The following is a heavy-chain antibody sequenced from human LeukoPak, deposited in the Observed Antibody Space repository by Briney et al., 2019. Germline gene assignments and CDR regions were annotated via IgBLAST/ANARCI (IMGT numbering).Heavy chain of an antibody. Sequence: GGSLRLSCAASGFTFSSYSMTWVRQAPGKRLEWVSSISGNSRYIYYADSMRGRFTISRDNAKNSLYLQMNSLKPEDTAVYYCARVAEAAAFDSWGQGTLVTVSS. CDR1: GFTFSSYS. J-gene: IGHJ4*02. CDR3: ARVAEAAAFDS. CDR2: ISGNSRYI. D-gene: IGHD6-13*01. V-gene: IGHV3-21*06.